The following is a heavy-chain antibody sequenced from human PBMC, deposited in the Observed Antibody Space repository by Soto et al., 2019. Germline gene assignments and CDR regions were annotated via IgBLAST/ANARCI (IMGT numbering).Heavy chain of an antibody. J-gene: IGHJ4*02. V-gene: IGHV1-69*04. CDR3: ARELGVPLAATQFDY. Sequence: GASVKVSCKASGGTFSSYTISWVRQAPGQGLEWMGRIIPILGIANYAQKFQGRVTITADKSTSTAYMELSSLRSEDTAVYYCARELGVPLAATQFDYWGQGTLVTISS. CDR1: GGTFSSYT. CDR2: IIPILGIA. D-gene: IGHD2-15*01.